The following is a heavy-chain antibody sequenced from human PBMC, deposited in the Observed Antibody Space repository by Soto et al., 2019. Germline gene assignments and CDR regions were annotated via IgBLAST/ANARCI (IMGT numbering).Heavy chain of an antibody. CDR1: GFTFSDYA. CDR2: TSGSGGST. D-gene: IGHD1-26*01. Sequence: TGGSLRLSCAGSGFTFSDYAMSWVRQAPGKGLAWVSATSGSGGSTYYADSVKGRFTISRDNSKNTLYLQMNSLRAEDTALYYCAKVPVGATGRFDYWGQGTLVTVSS. CDR3: AKVPVGATGRFDY. J-gene: IGHJ4*02. V-gene: IGHV3-23*01.